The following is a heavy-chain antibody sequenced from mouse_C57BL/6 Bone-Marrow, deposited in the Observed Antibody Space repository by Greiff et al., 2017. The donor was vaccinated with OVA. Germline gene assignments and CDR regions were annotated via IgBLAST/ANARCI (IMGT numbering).Heavy chain of an antibody. V-gene: IGHV10-1*01. J-gene: IGHJ2*01. CDR2: IRSKSNNYAT. D-gene: IGHD2-12*01. CDR3: VRGNSYYFDY. Sequence: DVQLVESGGGLVQPKGSLKLSCAASGFSFNTYAMNWVRQAPGKGLEWVARIRSKSNNYATYYADSVKDRFTISRDDSESMLYLQMNNLKTEDTAMYYCVRGNSYYFDYWGQGTTLTVSS. CDR1: GFSFNTYA.